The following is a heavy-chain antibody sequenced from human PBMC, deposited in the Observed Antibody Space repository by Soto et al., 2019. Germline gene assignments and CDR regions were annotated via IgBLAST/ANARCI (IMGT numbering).Heavy chain of an antibody. J-gene: IGHJ4*02. CDR2: IIPIFGTA. CDR1: GGTFSSYA. D-gene: IGHD5-12*01. CDR3: ARGAGEDIVATIEYYFDY. V-gene: IGHV1-69*12. Sequence: QVQLVQSGAEVKKPGSSVKVSCKASGGTFSSYAISWVRQAPGQGLEWMGGIIPIFGTANYAQKFQGRVTITADESTSTAYMELSSLRSEDTAVYYCARGAGEDIVATIEYYFDYWGQGTLVTVSS.